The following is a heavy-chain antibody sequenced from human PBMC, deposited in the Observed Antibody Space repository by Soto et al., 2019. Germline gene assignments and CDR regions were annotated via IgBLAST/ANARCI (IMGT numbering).Heavy chain of an antibody. J-gene: IGHJ2*01. V-gene: IGHV3-48*01. CDR3: ARDPSRGSDWARYLDL. CDR2: ISGSSSNI. Sequence: EVQLVESGGGLVQPGGSLRLSCAASGFSFSNYAMDWVRQAPGKGLEWVSYISGSSSNIRYADSVKGRFTISRDNAKSSVYLQMNSLRGDDTAVYYCARDPSRGSDWARYLDLWGRGTLVTVSS. CDR1: GFSFSNYA. D-gene: IGHD1-26*01.